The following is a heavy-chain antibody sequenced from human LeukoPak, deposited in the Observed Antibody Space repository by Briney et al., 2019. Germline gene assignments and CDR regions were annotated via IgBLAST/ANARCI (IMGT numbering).Heavy chain of an antibody. Sequence: SETLSLTCAVYGGSFSGYYWSWIRQPPGKGLEWIGYIYYSGSTYYNPSLKSRVTISVDTSKNQFSLKLSSVTAADTAVYYCARVPAGRDGYNIDYWGQGTLVTVSS. CDR1: GGSFSGYY. CDR3: ARVPAGRDGYNIDY. J-gene: IGHJ4*02. D-gene: IGHD5-24*01. V-gene: IGHV4-30-4*01. CDR2: IYYSGST.